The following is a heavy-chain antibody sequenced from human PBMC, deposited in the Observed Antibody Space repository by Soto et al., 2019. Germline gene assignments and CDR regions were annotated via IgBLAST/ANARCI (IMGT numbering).Heavy chain of an antibody. Sequence: SVKVSCKASGGAFSSYAISWVRQAPGQGLEWMGGIIPIFGTANYAQKFQGRVTITADESTSTAYMELSSLRSEDTAVYYCARDEYCSSTSCYTFYDILTGYYHYGMDVWGQGTTVTVSS. J-gene: IGHJ6*02. D-gene: IGHD2-2*02. V-gene: IGHV1-69*13. CDR2: IIPIFGTA. CDR3: ARDEYCSSTSCYTFYDILTGYYHYGMDV. CDR1: GGAFSSYA.